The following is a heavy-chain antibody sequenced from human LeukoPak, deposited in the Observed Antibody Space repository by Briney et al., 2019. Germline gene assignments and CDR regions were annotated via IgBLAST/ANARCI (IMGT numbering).Heavy chain of an antibody. CDR3: ARYSTSWYTFAY. CDR1: GCSGSGTSFD. CDR2: IYYSGST. Sequence: SETLSLTCTVSGCSGSGTSFDWSWIRQPPGKGLEWIGYIYYSGSTTYSPSLKSRVTISVDTSKNQFSLKLSSVTAADTAVYFCARYSTSWYTFAYWGQGTLVTVSS. D-gene: IGHD6-13*01. V-gene: IGHV4-61*01. J-gene: IGHJ4*02.